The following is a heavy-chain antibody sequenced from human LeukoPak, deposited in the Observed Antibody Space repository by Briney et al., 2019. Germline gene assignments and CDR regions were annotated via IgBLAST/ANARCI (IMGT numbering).Heavy chain of an antibody. J-gene: IGHJ4*02. CDR2: INPSGGST. V-gene: IGHV1-46*01. CDR3: ARKGIPYSSSPYYFDY. CDR1: GYTFTSYG. D-gene: IGHD6-6*01. Sequence: ASVKVSCKASGYTFTSYGMHWVRQAPGQGLEWMGIINPSGGSTSYAQKFQGRVTMTRDMSTSTVYMELSSLRSEDTAVYYCARKGIPYSSSPYYFDYWGQGTLVTVSS.